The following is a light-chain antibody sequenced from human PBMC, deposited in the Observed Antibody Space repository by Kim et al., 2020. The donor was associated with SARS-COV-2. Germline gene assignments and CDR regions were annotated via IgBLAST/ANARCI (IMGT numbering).Light chain of an antibody. V-gene: IGKV3-15*01. Sequence: EIVMTQSPATLSMSPGERVTLSCRASQSVRNSLAWYQQKPGQTPRLLIFDASTRATGVPARFSGSGSGTEFSLTISSLQSEDFAVYYCQQYSNWPPITFGQGTRLEIK. CDR3: QQYSNWPPIT. J-gene: IGKJ5*01. CDR1: QSVRNS. CDR2: DAS.